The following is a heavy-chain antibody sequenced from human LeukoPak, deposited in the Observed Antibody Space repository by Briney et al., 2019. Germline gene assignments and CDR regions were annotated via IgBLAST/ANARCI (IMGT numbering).Heavy chain of an antibody. V-gene: IGHV3-33*08. J-gene: IGHJ4*02. D-gene: IGHD6-13*01. CDR3: AREPTYSSSWYYFDY. CDR1: GFTFDDYD. CDR2: IWYDGSNK. Sequence: GGSLRLSCAASGFTFDDYDMSWVRQAPGKGLEWVAVIWYDGSNKYYADSVKGRFTISRDNSKNTLYLQMNNLRAEDTAVYYCAREPTYSSSWYYFDYWGQGTLVTVSS.